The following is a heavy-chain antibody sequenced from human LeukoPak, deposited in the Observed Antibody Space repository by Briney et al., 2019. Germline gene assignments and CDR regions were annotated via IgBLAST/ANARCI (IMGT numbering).Heavy chain of an antibody. D-gene: IGHD6-19*01. J-gene: IGHJ4*02. CDR3: ATDMGSIAEAIRWRTFDY. CDR2: FDPEDGET. Sequence: ASVKVSCKVSGYTLTELSMHWVRQAPGKGLEWMGGFDPEDGETIYAQEFQGRVTMTEDTSTDTAYMELSSLRSEDTAVYYCATDMGSIAEAIRWRTFDYWGQGTLVTVSS. V-gene: IGHV1-24*01. CDR1: GYTLTELS.